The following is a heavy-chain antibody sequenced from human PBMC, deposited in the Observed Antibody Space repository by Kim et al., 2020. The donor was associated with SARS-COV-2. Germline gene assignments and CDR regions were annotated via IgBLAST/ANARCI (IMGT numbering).Heavy chain of an antibody. J-gene: IGHJ5*02. V-gene: IGHV3-30-3*01. CDR2: ISYDGSNK. Sequence: GGSLRLSCAASGFTFSSYAMHWVRQAPGKGLEWVAVISYDGSNKYYADSVKGRFTISRDNSKNTLYLQMNSLRAEDTAVYYCARSFSVSYYSWFDPWGQG. D-gene: IGHD1-26*01. CDR3: ARSFSVSYYSWFDP. CDR1: GFTFSSYA.